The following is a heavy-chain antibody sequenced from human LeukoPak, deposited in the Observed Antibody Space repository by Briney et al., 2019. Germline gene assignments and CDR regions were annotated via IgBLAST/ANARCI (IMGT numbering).Heavy chain of an antibody. CDR3: ARGFSH. Sequence: SETLSLTCAVYGESFSSYYWSWLRQPPGKGLEWIGEIDHSGGTTYNPSLKSRVTMSIDTSKNQFFLKLSSVTAADTAVYYCARGFSHWGQGTLVTVSS. CDR2: IDHSGGT. V-gene: IGHV4-34*01. J-gene: IGHJ4*02. CDR1: GESFSSYY.